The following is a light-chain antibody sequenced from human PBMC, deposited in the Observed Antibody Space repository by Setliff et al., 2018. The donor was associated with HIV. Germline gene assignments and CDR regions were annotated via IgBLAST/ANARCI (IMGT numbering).Light chain of an antibody. CDR3: SSFTSSGTYV. V-gene: IGLV2-14*01. J-gene: IGLJ1*01. CDR2: EVI. Sequence: SALTQPASVSGSPGQSITISCTGAGSDVGGYNYVSWYQQHPGKAPKLMIYEVINRPSGVSNRFSASKSGNTASLTISGLQAEDEADYYCSSFTSSGTYVFGTGTKV. CDR1: GSDVGGYNY.